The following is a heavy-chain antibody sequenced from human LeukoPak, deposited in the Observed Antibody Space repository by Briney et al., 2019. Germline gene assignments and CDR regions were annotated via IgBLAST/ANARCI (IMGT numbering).Heavy chain of an antibody. V-gene: IGHV3-33*01. CDR1: GFTFSSYG. J-gene: IGHJ4*02. CDR2: IWYDGSNK. Sequence: GRSLRLSCAASGFTFSSYGMHLVRQAPGKGLEWVAVIWYDGSNKYYADSVKGRVTISRDNSKNTLYLQMNSLRAEDTAVYYCARGPLIAAAGTLDYWGQGTLVTVSS. D-gene: IGHD6-13*01. CDR3: ARGPLIAAAGTLDY.